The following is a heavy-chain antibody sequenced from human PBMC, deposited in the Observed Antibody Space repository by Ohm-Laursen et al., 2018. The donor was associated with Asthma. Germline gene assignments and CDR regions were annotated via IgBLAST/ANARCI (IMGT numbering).Heavy chain of an antibody. CDR3: ARGFAATLWFDP. J-gene: IGHJ5*02. CDR2: IYYSGST. V-gene: IGHV4-30-4*01. Sequence: SQTLSLTCTVSGGSISSVDYYWSWIRQPPGKGLEWIAYIYYSGSTYYNPSLKSRVTISVDTSKNQFSLKLRSVTAADTAVYYCARGFAATLWFDPWGRGTLVTVSS. D-gene: IGHD2-15*01. CDR1: GGSISSVDYY.